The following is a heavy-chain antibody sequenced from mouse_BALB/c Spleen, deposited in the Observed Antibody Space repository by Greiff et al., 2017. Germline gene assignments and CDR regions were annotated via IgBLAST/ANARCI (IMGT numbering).Heavy chain of an antibody. CDR1: GYTFTDYE. CDR3: TRSVTTVVATRRYAMDY. J-gene: IGHJ4*01. D-gene: IGHD1-1*01. V-gene: IGHV1-15*01. CDR2: IDPETGGT. Sequence: QVQLQQSGAELVRPGASVTLSCKASGYTFTDYEMHWVKQTPVHGLEWIGAIDPETGGTAYNQKFKGKATLTADKSSSTAYMELRSLTSEDSAVYYCTRSVTTVVATRRYAMDYWGQGTSVTVSS.